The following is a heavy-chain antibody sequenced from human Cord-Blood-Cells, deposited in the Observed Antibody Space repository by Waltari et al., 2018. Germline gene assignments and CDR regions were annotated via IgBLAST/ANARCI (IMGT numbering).Heavy chain of an antibody. CDR2: MYYSGST. Sequence: QVQLQESGPGLVKPSETLSLTCTVSGGSISSHYWSWIRQPPGKGLEWIGYMYYSGSTNNHPYLKSRVTIAVDTCKNQFSLKLSAVTAADTAVYYCARDTPRSSWYAFDIWGQGTMVTVSS. D-gene: IGHD6-13*01. J-gene: IGHJ3*02. CDR1: GGSISSHY. CDR3: ARDTPRSSWYAFDI. V-gene: IGHV4-59*11.